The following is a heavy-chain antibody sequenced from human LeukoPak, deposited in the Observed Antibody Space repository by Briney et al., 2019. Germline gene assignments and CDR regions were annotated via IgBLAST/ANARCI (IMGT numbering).Heavy chain of an antibody. D-gene: IGHD3-10*01. Sequence: SQTLSLTCTVSGGSISSDGYYWTWIRQHPGKGLEWIGYIYYGGTTYYNSSLKSRVTISVDTSKNQFSLKLSSVTAADTAVYYCATRPVLLWFGESQRVMDVWGQGTTVTVSS. CDR3: ATRPVLLWFGESQRVMDV. CDR2: IYYGGTT. J-gene: IGHJ6*02. CDR1: GGSISSDGYY. V-gene: IGHV4-31*03.